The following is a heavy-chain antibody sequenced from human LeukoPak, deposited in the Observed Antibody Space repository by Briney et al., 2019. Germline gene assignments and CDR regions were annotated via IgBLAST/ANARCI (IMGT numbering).Heavy chain of an antibody. J-gene: IGHJ6*02. Sequence: SETLSLTCSVSGGSISTYYWSRIRQLPGKGLEWIGYIYYTGTTNYNPSLRSRVAISVDTSRNQFSLRLSSVTAADTAVYYYAREDPQTTVPEGMDVWGHGTTVIVSS. CDR1: GGSISTYY. CDR2: IYYTGTT. CDR3: AREDPQTTVPEGMDV. D-gene: IGHD4-17*01. V-gene: IGHV4-59*01.